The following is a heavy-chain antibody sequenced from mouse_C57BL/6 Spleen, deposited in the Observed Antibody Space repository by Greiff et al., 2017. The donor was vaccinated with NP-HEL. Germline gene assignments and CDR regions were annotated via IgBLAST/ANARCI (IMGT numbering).Heavy chain of an antibody. CDR1: GYTFTSYW. J-gene: IGHJ3*01. CDR3: ARKYYGSSPAWFAY. V-gene: IGHV1-59*01. Sequence: VQLQQPGAELVRPGTSVKLSCKASGYTFTSYWMHWVKQRPGQGLEWIGVIDPSDSYTNYNQKFKGKATLTVDTSSSTAYMQLSSLTSEDSAVYYCARKYYGSSPAWFAYWGQGTLVTVSA. D-gene: IGHD1-1*01. CDR2: IDPSDSYT.